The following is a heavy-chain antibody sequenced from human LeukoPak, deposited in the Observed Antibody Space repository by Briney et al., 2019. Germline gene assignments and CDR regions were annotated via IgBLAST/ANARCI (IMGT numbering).Heavy chain of an antibody. CDR1: GFTFSRYW. CDR3: ARDLMVRGVIIDY. J-gene: IGHJ4*02. D-gene: IGHD3-10*01. V-gene: IGHV3-7*01. Sequence: GGSLRLSCAASGFTFSRYWMSWVRQAPGKGLEWVANIKQDGSEKYYVDSVKGRFTISRDNSKNTLYLQMNSLRAEDTAVYYCARDLMVRGVIIDYWGQGTLVTVSS. CDR2: IKQDGSEK.